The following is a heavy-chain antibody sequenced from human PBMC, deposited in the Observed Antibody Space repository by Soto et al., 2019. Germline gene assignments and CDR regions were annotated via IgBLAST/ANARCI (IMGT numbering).Heavy chain of an antibody. V-gene: IGHV3-30*18. Sequence: WVSLRLSCAASGFTFSSYGMQWVRQAPGKGLEWVALISKDGSSKYYADSMKGRFTISRDNSKNTLYLQMISLRAEDTAVYYCVKQPDYGGVDDHWGLGTLVTVSS. CDR3: VKQPDYGGVDDH. CDR2: ISKDGSSK. CDR1: GFTFSSYG. J-gene: IGHJ4*02. D-gene: IGHD4-17*01.